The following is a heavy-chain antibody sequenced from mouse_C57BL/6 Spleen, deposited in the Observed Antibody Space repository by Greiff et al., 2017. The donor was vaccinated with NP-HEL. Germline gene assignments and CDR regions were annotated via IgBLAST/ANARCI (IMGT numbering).Heavy chain of an antibody. Sequence: QVQLKESGPGLVQPSQSLSIPCTVSGFSLTSYGVHWVRQSPGKGLEWLGVIWRGGSTDYNAAFMSRLSITKDNSKSQVFFKMNSLQADDTAIYYCAKKAHDGSRGAMDYWGQGTSVTVSS. CDR3: AKKAHDGSRGAMDY. CDR1: GFSLTSYG. V-gene: IGHV2-5*01. CDR2: IWRGGST. J-gene: IGHJ4*01. D-gene: IGHD2-3*01.